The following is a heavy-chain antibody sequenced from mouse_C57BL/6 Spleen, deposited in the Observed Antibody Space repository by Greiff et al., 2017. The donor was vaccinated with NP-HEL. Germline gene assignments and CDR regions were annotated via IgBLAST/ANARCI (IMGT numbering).Heavy chain of an antibody. J-gene: IGHJ4*01. V-gene: IGHV1-64*01. CDR2: IHPNSGST. D-gene: IGHD3-2*02. CDR3: ARGSSVLYAMDY. Sequence: VQLQQPGAELVKPGASVTLSCKASGYTFTSYWMHWVKQRPGQGLEWIGMIHPNSGSTNYNEKFKSKATLNVDKSSSTAYMQLSSLTSEHSAVYYCARGSSVLYAMDYWGQGTSVTVSS. CDR1: GYTFTSYW.